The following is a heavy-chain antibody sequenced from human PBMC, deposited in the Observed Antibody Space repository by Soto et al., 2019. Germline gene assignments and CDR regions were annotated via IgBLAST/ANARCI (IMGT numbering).Heavy chain of an antibody. Sequence: SETLSLTCAVSGGSISSSNWRSWVRQPPGKGLEWIVETHHSGSTNYNPSLKSRGTISVYKSKNQFSLKLSSVTAADTAVYYCARDLKAAQRRHYYYYYGMDGWGQGTTVT. V-gene: IGHV4-4*02. J-gene: IGHJ6*02. CDR3: ARDLKAAQRRHYYYYYGMDG. CDR2: THHSGST. D-gene: IGHD6-6*01. CDR1: GGSISSSNW.